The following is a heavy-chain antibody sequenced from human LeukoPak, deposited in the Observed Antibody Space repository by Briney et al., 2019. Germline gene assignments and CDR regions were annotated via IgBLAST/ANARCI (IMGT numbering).Heavy chain of an antibody. Sequence: GGSLRLSCVVSGLTLSTYSINWVRQAPGKGLEWVSSISSKSRYIYYAGSVKGRFTISRDNAKNSLSLQMNSLRAEDTAVYYCARCSGSSTYHSDDYWGQGTLVTVSS. CDR3: ARCSGSSTYHSDDY. V-gene: IGHV3-21*01. CDR2: ISSKSRYI. J-gene: IGHJ4*02. D-gene: IGHD2-15*01. CDR1: GLTLSTYS.